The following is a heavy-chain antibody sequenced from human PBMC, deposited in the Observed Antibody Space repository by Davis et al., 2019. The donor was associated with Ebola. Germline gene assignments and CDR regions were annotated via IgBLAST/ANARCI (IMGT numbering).Heavy chain of an antibody. CDR3: ARRIAVAGKHYFDY. J-gene: IGHJ4*02. CDR2: TYYRSKWYN. V-gene: IGHV6-1*01. D-gene: IGHD6-19*01. Sequence: HSQTLSLTCAISGDSVSSNSAAWNWIRQSPSRGLEWLGRTYYRSKWYNDYAVSVKSRITINPDTSKNQFSLQLNSVTPEDTAVYYCARRIAVAGKHYFDYWGQGTLVTVSS. CDR1: GDSVSSNSAA.